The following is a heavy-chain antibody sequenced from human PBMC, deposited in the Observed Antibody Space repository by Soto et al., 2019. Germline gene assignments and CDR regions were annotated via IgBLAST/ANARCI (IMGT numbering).Heavy chain of an antibody. CDR1: GGTFSSYA. CDR3: ALQQLVCLDY. D-gene: IGHD6-13*01. J-gene: IGHJ4*02. CDR2: SIPIFGTA. V-gene: IGHV1-69*06. Sequence: EASVKVSCKASGGTFSSYAISWVLQAPGQGLEWMGGSIPIFGTANYARKFQGRVTITADKSTSTAYMELSSLRSEDTAVYYCALQQLVCLDYWGQGTLVTVSS.